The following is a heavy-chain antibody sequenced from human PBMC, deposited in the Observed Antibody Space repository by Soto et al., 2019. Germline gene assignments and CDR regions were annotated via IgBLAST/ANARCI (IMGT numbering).Heavy chain of an antibody. CDR3: AREKVGTTFFDN. Sequence: SETLSLTCSVSGFAISRGYWSWVRQPPGKGLEWIGSIYPSVSSYHNPSLATRLRLSIDTSKNQFTLNLTSVTAADTALYFCAREKVGTTFFDNWGQGIQVTVSS. CDR2: IYPSVSS. J-gene: IGHJ4*02. V-gene: IGHV4-38-2*02. D-gene: IGHD1-1*01. CDR1: GFAISRGY.